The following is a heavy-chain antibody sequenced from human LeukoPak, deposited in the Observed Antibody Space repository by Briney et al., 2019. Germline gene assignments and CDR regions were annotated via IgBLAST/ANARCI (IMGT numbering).Heavy chain of an antibody. V-gene: IGHV3-30*18. CDR1: GFTFSSYG. Sequence: GGSLRLSCAASGFTFSSYGMHWVRQAPGKGLEWVAVISYDGGNKYYADSVKGRFTISRDNSKNTLYLQMNSLRPEDTAVYYCAKDKLQLLILDYFDYWGQGTLVTVSS. D-gene: IGHD4-11*01. J-gene: IGHJ4*02. CDR2: ISYDGGNK. CDR3: AKDKLQLLILDYFDY.